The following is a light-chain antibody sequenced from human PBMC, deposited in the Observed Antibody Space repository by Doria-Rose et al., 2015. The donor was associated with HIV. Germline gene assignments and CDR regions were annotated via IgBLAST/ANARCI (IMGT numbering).Light chain of an antibody. CDR1: QRVKSSY. J-gene: IGKJ5*01. Sequence: TQSPGTLSLSPGERATLSCRASQRVKSSYLAWYQQKPGQAPMLLIYDASTSATGIPDRFSGSGSGTDFTHTISRLEPEEVAVYYCQQYGTSRGTFGQGTRLEIK. CDR2: DAS. V-gene: IGKV3-20*01. CDR3: QQYGTSRGT.